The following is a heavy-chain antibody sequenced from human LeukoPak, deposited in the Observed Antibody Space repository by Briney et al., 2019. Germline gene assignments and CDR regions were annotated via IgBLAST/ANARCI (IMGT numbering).Heavy chain of an antibody. CDR2: ISGSSGAI. CDR3: ARVITAITNWFDP. J-gene: IGHJ5*02. Sequence: GGSLRLSCAASAFTFSSYSMNWVRQAPGKGLEWVSYISGSSGAIYYADSVKGRFTISRDNSKNTLNLQMNNLRVEDTAVYYCARVITAITNWFDPWGQGTLVTVSS. V-gene: IGHV3-48*01. CDR1: AFTFSSYS. D-gene: IGHD2-21*02.